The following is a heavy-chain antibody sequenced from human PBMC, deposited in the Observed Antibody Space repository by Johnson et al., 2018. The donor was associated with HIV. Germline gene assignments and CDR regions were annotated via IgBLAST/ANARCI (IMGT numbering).Heavy chain of an antibody. Sequence: QEKLVESGGDMVQPGRSLRLSCVASGFTLSTYAMHWVRQAPGKGLEWVAVISSDGSNKYYADSVKGRFTISRDNSRNTMYLQVNSLRVEDTAVYYCAKDPRYKYGGAFDVWGQGTTVTVSS. CDR1: GFTLSTYA. CDR3: AKDPRYKYGGAFDV. D-gene: IGHD3-16*01. V-gene: IGHV3-30*18. CDR2: ISSDGSNK. J-gene: IGHJ3*01.